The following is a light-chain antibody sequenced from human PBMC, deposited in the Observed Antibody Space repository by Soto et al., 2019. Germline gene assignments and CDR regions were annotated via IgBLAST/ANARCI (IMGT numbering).Light chain of an antibody. CDR1: SSNVGSNA. Sequence: QSVLTQPPSASESPGQRVTISCSGSSSNVGSNAVNWYQQLPGTAPTLLIYSNNERLSGVPDRFSGYKSGTSASLAISGLQSEDEADYYCATWDDSLNGYVFGTGTKVTVL. J-gene: IGLJ1*01. CDR3: ATWDDSLNGYV. CDR2: SNN. V-gene: IGLV1-44*01.